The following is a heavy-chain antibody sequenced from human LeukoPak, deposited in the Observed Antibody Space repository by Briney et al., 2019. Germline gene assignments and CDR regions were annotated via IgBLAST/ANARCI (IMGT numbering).Heavy chain of an antibody. CDR3: ARAYDSRGYFPLGPFDY. D-gene: IGHD3-22*01. J-gene: IGHJ4*02. CDR1: GFTFSSYA. Sequence: GGSLRLSCAASGFTFSSYAMSWVRQAPGKGLEWVSAISGSGGSTYYADSVKGRFTISRDNSKNTLYLQVNSLRAEDTALYYCARAYDSRGYFPLGPFDYWGQGTPVTVSS. V-gene: IGHV3-23*01. CDR2: ISGSGGST.